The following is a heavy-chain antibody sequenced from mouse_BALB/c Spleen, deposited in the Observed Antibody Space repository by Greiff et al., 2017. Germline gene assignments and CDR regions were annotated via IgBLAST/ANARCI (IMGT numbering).Heavy chain of an antibody. V-gene: IGHV3-6*02. CDR2: ISYDGSN. Sequence: ESGPGLVKPSQSLSLTCSVTGYSITSGYYWNWIRQFPGNKLEWMGYISYDGSNNYNPSLKNRISITRDTSKNQFFLKLNSVTTEDTATYYCARDLGGYYGAWFAYWGQGTLVTVSA. J-gene: IGHJ3*01. CDR1: GYSITSGYY. CDR3: ARDLGGYYGAWFAY. D-gene: IGHD2-3*01.